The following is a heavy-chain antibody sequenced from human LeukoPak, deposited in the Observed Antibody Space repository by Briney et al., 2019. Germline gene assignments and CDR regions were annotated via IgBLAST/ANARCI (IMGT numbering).Heavy chain of an antibody. CDR2: IHYSGST. Sequence: SETLSLTCTVSGGAMSGYYWTWIRQSPGRRLEWIAYIHYSGSTNYNPSLKSRATISVDTSKNQFSLRLNSVTAADTAVYYCARLRGNYFPDYWGQGTLVTVSS. V-gene: IGHV4-59*01. CDR3: ARLRGNYFPDY. J-gene: IGHJ4*02. CDR1: GGAMSGYY. D-gene: IGHD4-11*01.